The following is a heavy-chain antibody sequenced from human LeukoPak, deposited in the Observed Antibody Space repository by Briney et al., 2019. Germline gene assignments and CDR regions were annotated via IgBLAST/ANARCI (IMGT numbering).Heavy chain of an antibody. D-gene: IGHD2-15*01. CDR3: ARDPFLVVAMDY. CDR1: GYTFTSYD. CDR2: MNPNSGNT. Sequence: ASVKVSCKASGYTFTSYDINWVRQATGQGLEWMGWMNPNSGNTGYAQKFQGRVTMTRNTSISTAYMELSSLRSEDTAVYYCARDPFLVVAMDYWGQGTLVTVSS. V-gene: IGHV1-8*01. J-gene: IGHJ4*02.